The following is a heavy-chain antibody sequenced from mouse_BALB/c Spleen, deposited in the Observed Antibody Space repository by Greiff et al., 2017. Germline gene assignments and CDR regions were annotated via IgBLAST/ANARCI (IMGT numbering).Heavy chain of an antibody. J-gene: IGHJ2*01. V-gene: IGHV10S3*01. CDR2: IRSKSNNYAT. CDR1: GFTFNTNA. Sequence: EVKLVETGGGLVQPKGSLKLSCAASGFTFNTNAMNWVRQAPGKGLEWVARIRSKSNNYATYYADSVKDRFTISRDDSQSMLYLQMNNLKTEDTAMYYCVSGTLGYWGQGTTLTVSS. D-gene: IGHD4-1*01. CDR3: VSGTLGY.